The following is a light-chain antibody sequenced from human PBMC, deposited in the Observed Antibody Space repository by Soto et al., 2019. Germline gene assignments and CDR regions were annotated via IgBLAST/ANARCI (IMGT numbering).Light chain of an antibody. CDR1: QSLMHSDGNTY. CDR3: LQGPPWPWT. J-gene: IGKJ1*01. CDR2: EVS. Sequence: DVVMTQSPLSLPVTLGQPASISCRSSQSLMHSDGNTYLNWFQQRPGQSPRRLIYEVSDRDSGAQAGFGGSGSGPNFTLKTSGVRVGVVGVYSCLQGPPWPWTLGKGTEWKSN. V-gene: IGKV2-30*02.